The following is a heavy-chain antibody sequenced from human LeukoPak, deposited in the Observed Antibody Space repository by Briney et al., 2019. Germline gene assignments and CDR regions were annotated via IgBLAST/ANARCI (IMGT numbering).Heavy chain of an antibody. J-gene: IGHJ4*02. CDR2: ISWDGGST. V-gene: IGHV3-43*01. CDR3: AKDTLDCSGGSCYSFDY. D-gene: IGHD2-15*01. Sequence: PGRSLRLSCAASGFTFSSYAMHWVRQAPGKGLEWVSLISWDGGSTYYADSVKGRFTISRDNSKNSLYLQMNSLRTEDTALYYCAKDTLDCSGGSCYSFDYWGQGTLVTVSS. CDR1: GFTFSSYA.